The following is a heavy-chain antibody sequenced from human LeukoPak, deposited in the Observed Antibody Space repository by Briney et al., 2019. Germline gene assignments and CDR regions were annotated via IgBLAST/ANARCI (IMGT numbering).Heavy chain of an antibody. Sequence: PGGSLRLSCVASGFALNNHWVTWVRQAPGKGLEWVAHINLDGSEKDFLDSVRGRFTISRDNSKNSLYLQMNTLRVEDTAVYHCARGHFGLDVWGQGTTVTASS. CDR2: INLDGSEK. J-gene: IGHJ6*02. CDR3: ARGHFGLDV. V-gene: IGHV3-7*01. CDR1: GFALNNHW.